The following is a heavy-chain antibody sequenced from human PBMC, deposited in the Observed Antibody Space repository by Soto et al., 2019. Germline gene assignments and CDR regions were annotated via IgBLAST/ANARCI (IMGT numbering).Heavy chain of an antibody. CDR1: GVTCGGYS. J-gene: IGHJ3*02. CDR2: ISGSGGST. Sequence: GSLRLCCTASGVTCGGYSSNRVRQVPWQGLACVSAISGSGGSTYYADSVKGRFTISRDNSKNTLYLQMNSLRAEDTAVYYCAKDLMYYYGSGSYAPSAFGIWGQGTMVTVSS. V-gene: IGHV3-23*01. D-gene: IGHD3-10*01. CDR3: AKDLMYYYGSGSYAPSAFGI.